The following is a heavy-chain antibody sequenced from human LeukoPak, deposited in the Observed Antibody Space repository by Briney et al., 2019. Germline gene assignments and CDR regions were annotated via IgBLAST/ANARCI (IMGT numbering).Heavy chain of an antibody. Sequence: ASVKVSCKASGYTFTGYYMHWVRQAPGQGLEWMGWINPNSGGTNYAQKFQGRVTMTRDTSISTAYMELSRLRSDDTAVYYCARAPYSGYDFSISFDYWGQGTLVTVSS. CDR2: INPNSGGT. J-gene: IGHJ4*02. D-gene: IGHD5-12*01. V-gene: IGHV1-2*02. CDR1: GYTFTGYY. CDR3: ARAPYSGYDFSISFDY.